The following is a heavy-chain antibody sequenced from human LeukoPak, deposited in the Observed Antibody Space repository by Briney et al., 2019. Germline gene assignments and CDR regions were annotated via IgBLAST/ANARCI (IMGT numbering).Heavy chain of an antibody. J-gene: IGHJ3*02. CDR2: VYTSGST. Sequence: PSETLSVTSIVPRGSPSVYYWSWIRQPAGKGLEWLGRVYTSGSTNYNPSLKSRVTISMDTSKNQFSLKLSSVTAADTAVYYCARDGRQRITMDTGALDIWGQGTMVTVSS. CDR3: ARDGRQRITMDTGALDI. V-gene: IGHV4-4*07. CDR1: RGSPSVYY. D-gene: IGHD3-10*01.